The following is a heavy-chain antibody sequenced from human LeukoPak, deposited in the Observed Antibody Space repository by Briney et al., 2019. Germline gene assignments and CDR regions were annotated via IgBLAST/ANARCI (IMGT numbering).Heavy chain of an antibody. CDR1: GGSISSGGYY. D-gene: IGHD2-8*01. Sequence: SETLSLTCAVSGGSISSGGYYWSWIRQHPGKGLEWIGYIYYSGSTYYNPSLKSRVTISVDTSKNQFSLKLSSVTAADTAVYYCARVYAQRNWFDPWGQGTLVTVSS. V-gene: IGHV4-31*11. CDR3: ARVYAQRNWFDP. J-gene: IGHJ5*02. CDR2: IYYSGST.